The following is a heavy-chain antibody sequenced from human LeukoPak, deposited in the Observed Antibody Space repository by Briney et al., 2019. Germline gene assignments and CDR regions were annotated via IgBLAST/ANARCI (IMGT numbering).Heavy chain of an antibody. Sequence: PGGSLRLSCAASGFTFDDYAMHWVRQAPGQGLEWVSLISGDGGSKYYADSVKGRFTISRDNSKNSLYLQMNSLRTEDTALYYCAKVKDRSGIFCLDYWGQGTLVTVSS. V-gene: IGHV3-43*02. CDR3: AKVKDRSGIFCLDY. D-gene: IGHD1-26*01. CDR2: ISGDGGSK. J-gene: IGHJ4*02. CDR1: GFTFDDYA.